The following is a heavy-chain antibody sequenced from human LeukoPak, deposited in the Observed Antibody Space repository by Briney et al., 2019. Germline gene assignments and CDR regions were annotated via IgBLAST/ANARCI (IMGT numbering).Heavy chain of an antibody. D-gene: IGHD4-17*01. CDR3: ARCGPSVTMFFDY. CDR1: GYPFSMST. Sequence: ASVKVSRKASGYPFSMSTIAWVRQAPGQGLEWMGFISADNGNTNYAQKFQGRVTMTTDTSTSTAYMDLRSLRRDDTAVYYCARCGPSVTMFFDYWGQGTLVTVSS. V-gene: IGHV1-18*01. CDR2: ISADNGNT. J-gene: IGHJ4*02.